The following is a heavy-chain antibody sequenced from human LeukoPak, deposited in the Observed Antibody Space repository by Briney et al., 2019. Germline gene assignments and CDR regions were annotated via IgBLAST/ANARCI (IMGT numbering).Heavy chain of an antibody. J-gene: IGHJ4*02. D-gene: IGHD1-26*01. V-gene: IGHV1-8*01. CDR3: ARRVGAYSDY. CDR1: GYTFTSYD. Sequence: ASVKVSCKASGYTFTSYDINWLRQATGQGPEWMGWMNPNSGATGYAQKFQGRVTMTRSTSINTAYMELSSLRSEDTAVYYCARRVGAYSDYWGQGTLVTVSS. CDR2: MNPNSGAT.